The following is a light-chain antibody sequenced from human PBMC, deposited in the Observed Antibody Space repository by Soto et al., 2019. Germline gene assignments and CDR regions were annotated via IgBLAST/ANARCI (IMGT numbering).Light chain of an antibody. Sequence: DIQMTQSPSTLSASVGDRVTITCRASQSISSWLAWYQQKPGKAPKLLIYDASSLESGVPSRFSGSGSGTEFTLTVSRLQPDYFATYYCQQYNSYSPDTFAQVTKLEIK. J-gene: IGKJ2*01. CDR2: DAS. CDR3: QQYNSYSPDT. V-gene: IGKV1-5*01. CDR1: QSISSW.